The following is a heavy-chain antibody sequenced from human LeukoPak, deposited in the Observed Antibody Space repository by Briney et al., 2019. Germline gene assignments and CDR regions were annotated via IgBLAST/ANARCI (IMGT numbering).Heavy chain of an antibody. CDR1: GYTLTELS. J-gene: IGHJ5*02. V-gene: IGHV1-24*01. Sequence: ASVKVSCKVSGYTLTELSMHWVRQAPGKGLEWMGGFDPEDGETIYAQKFQGRVTMTEDTSTDTAYMGLSSLRSEDTAVYYWASRGYSYGYRGYWFDPWGQGTLVTVSS. CDR2: FDPEDGET. D-gene: IGHD5-18*01. CDR3: ASRGYSYGYRGYWFDP.